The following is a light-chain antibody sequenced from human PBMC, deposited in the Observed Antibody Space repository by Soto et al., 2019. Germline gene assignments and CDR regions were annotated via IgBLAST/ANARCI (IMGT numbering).Light chain of an antibody. CDR1: SGDVGGYYY. Sequence: VLTQPASVSGSPGQSITISCTGTSGDVGGYYYVSWYQQLPGKAPKLMISEVSNRPSGVSNRFSGSKSGNTASLTISGLQAEDEADYHCSSYTAGGTIFGTGTKVTVL. J-gene: IGLJ1*01. CDR3: SSYTAGGTI. CDR2: EVS. V-gene: IGLV2-14*01.